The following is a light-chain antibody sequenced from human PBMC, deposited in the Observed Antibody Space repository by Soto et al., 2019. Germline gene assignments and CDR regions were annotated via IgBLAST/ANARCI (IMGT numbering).Light chain of an antibody. Sequence: QSALTQPPSASGSPGQSVTISCTGTSSDVGGYNYVSWYQQRPGKAPKLMIYEVSKRPSGVPDRFSGSKSGNTASLTVSGLQAEDEAEYYCSSYTGRNNSVFGGGTKLTVL. CDR1: SSDVGGYNY. J-gene: IGLJ3*02. CDR2: EVS. CDR3: SSYTGRNNSV. V-gene: IGLV2-8*01.